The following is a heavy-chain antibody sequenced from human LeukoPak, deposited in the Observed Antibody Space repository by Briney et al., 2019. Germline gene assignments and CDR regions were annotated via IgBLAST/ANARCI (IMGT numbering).Heavy chain of an antibody. Sequence: SETLSLTCTVSGTSVSSYYWSWIRQPAGRGLEWIGRIYTRGSTNYNPFLQSRVSMSVDSSKSQFSLRLTSVTAADTAIYYCARGRYCSATTCSGGDAFDIWGQGTVVTVSS. V-gene: IGHV4-4*07. CDR3: ARGRYCSATTCSGGDAFDI. CDR2: IYTRGST. J-gene: IGHJ3*02. D-gene: IGHD2-8*02. CDR1: GTSVSSYY.